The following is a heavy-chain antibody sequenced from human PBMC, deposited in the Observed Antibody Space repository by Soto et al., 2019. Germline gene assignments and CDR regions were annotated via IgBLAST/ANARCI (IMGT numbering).Heavy chain of an antibody. CDR1: GFTFDDYA. V-gene: IGHV3-9*01. D-gene: IGHD2-15*01. Sequence: LRLSCAASGFTFDDYAMHWVRQAPGKGLEWVSGISWNSGSIGYADSVKGRFTISRDNAKNSLYLQMNSLRAEDTALYYCAKDIGYCSGGSCYSYFDYWGQGTLVTVSS. J-gene: IGHJ4*02. CDR3: AKDIGYCSGGSCYSYFDY. CDR2: ISWNSGSI.